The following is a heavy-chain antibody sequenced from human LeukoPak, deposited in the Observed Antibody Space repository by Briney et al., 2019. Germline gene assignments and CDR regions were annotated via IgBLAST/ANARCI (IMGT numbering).Heavy chain of an antibody. Sequence: SQTLSLTCAISGDSVSSKDAAWNWIRQSPSRGREWLGRTYYRSKWYYDYAVSVKSRLTVNPDTSKNQFSLQLDSVTPEDTAVYYCARDPIGGSTIFDYWGQGILVTVSS. V-gene: IGHV6-1*01. CDR1: GDSVSSKDAA. CDR3: ARDPIGGSTIFDY. CDR2: TYYRSKWYY. J-gene: IGHJ4*02. D-gene: IGHD3-16*01.